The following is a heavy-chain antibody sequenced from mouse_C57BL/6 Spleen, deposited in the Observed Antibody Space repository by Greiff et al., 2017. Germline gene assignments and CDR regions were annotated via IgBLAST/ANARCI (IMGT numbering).Heavy chain of an antibody. CDR3: AREGYYGNYGAMDY. D-gene: IGHD2-1*01. Sequence: QVQLQQPGAELVKPGASVKLSCKASGYTFTSYWMHWVKQRPGQGLEWIGMIHPNSGSTNYNEKFKSKATLTVDKSSSTAYMQLSSLTSEDSAVYYCAREGYYGNYGAMDYWGQGTSVTVSS. V-gene: IGHV1-64*01. CDR2: IHPNSGST. J-gene: IGHJ4*01. CDR1: GYTFTSYW.